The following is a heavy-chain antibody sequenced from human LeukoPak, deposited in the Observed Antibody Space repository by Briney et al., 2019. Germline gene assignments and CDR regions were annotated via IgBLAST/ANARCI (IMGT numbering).Heavy chain of an antibody. CDR2: IYYSGST. Sequence: SETLSLTCTVSGGSISSGGYYWSWIRQHPGKGLEWIGYIYYSGSTYYNPSLMSRVTISVDTSKNQFSLKLSSVTAADTAVYYCARDGSHRGGWFDPWGQGTLVTVSS. CDR3: ARDGSHRGGWFDP. V-gene: IGHV4-31*03. CDR1: GGSISSGGYY. D-gene: IGHD3-16*01. J-gene: IGHJ5*02.